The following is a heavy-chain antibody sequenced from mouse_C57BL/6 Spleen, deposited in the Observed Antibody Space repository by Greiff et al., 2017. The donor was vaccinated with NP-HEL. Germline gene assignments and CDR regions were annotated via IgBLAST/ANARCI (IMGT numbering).Heavy chain of an antibody. Sequence: VQLQQPGAELVRPGSSVKLSCKASGYTFTSYWMHWVKQRPIQGLEWIGNIDPSDSETHYNQKFKDKATLTVDKSSSTAYIQLSSLTSEDSAVYYCAAIYYGNYVDFDYWGQGTTLTVSS. CDR2: IDPSDSET. J-gene: IGHJ2*01. CDR3: AAIYYGNYVDFDY. D-gene: IGHD2-1*01. V-gene: IGHV1-52*01. CDR1: GYTFTSYW.